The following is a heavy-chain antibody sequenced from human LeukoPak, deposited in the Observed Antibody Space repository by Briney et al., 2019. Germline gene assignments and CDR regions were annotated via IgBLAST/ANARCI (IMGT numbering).Heavy chain of an antibody. J-gene: IGHJ3*02. CDR1: GGSITSGGYY. Sequence: PSETLSLTCTVSGGSITSGGYYWSWIRQHPGKGLEWIGYIYYSGSTYYNPSLKSRVTISVDTSKNQFSLKLSSVTAADTAVYYCAREVKQRYSSSRGAFDIWGQGTMVTVSS. V-gene: IGHV4-31*03. CDR2: IYYSGST. CDR3: AREVKQRYSSSRGAFDI. D-gene: IGHD6-13*01.